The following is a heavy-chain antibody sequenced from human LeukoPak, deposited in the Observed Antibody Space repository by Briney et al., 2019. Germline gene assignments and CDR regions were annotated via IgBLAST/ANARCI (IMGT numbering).Heavy chain of an antibody. CDR1: GFTFSTYA. V-gene: IGHV3-23*01. CDR3: ANRPLVGTAYYSLMATPFDY. CDR2: ISGSGGTT. J-gene: IGHJ4*02. Sequence: PGGSLRLSRAASGFTFSTYAMSWVRQAPGKGLEWVSAISGSGGTTYYADSVKGRFTISRDNSKNTLYLQMNSLRAEDTAVYYCANRPLVGTAYYSLMATPFDYWGQGTLVTVSS. D-gene: IGHD3/OR15-3a*01.